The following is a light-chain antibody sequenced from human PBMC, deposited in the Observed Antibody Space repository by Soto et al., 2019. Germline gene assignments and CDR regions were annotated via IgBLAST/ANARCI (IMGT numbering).Light chain of an antibody. CDR1: ESISNDH. V-gene: IGKV3-20*01. CDR2: GAS. CDR3: HQYGTAPLT. J-gene: IGKJ3*01. Sequence: EIVVTQSPGTLSLSPGERATLSCRASESISNDHLAWYQQNPGQAPRLLIYGASSRATGIPDRFSGSGSGTDFTLTISRLEPEDFSVYYCHQYGTAPLTFGPGTKVDIK.